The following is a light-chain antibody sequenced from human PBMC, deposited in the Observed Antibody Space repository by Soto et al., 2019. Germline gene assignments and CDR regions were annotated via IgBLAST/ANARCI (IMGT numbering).Light chain of an antibody. V-gene: IGKV3-11*01. J-gene: IGKJ5*01. Sequence: EIVLTQSPATLSLSPGERATLSCRASQSVSSFFSWYQQKPGQAPRLLIYDASNRATGIPARFSGSGSGTDFTLTISSLEPEDFAVYYCQQRSTLPITFGQGTRLEL. CDR1: QSVSSF. CDR2: DAS. CDR3: QQRSTLPIT.